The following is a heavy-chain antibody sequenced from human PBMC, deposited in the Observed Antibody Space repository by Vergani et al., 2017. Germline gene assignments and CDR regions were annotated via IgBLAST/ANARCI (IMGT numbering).Heavy chain of an antibody. Sequence: QVQLVQSGAEVKKPGASVKVSCKASGYTFTGYYMHWVRQAPGQGLEWMGWINPNSGGTNYAQKFQGRVTITADKSTSTAYMELSSLRSEDTAVYYCARDGTEGTGGFEYWGQGTLVTVSS. CDR3: ARDGTEGTGGFEY. D-gene: IGHD3/OR15-3a*01. J-gene: IGHJ4*02. V-gene: IGHV1-2*02. CDR1: GYTFTGYY. CDR2: INPNSGGT.